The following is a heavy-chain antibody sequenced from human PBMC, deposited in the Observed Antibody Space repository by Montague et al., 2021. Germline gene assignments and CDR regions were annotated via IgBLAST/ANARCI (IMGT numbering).Heavy chain of an antibody. V-gene: IGHV4-34*01. CDR3: ARGLFGTVNGQYSGGWYYFDK. Sequence: SETLSLTCGLSGGFLSGYYWAWIRQTPGKGLEWIGNINHSGSAKYNPSLKNRVSISVGTSNNQFFLDLTSVTAADTAMYFCARGLFGTVNGQYSGGWYYFDKWGQGTMVTVSS. CDR1: GGFLSGYY. D-gene: IGHD6-19*01. J-gene: IGHJ4*02. CDR2: INHSGSA.